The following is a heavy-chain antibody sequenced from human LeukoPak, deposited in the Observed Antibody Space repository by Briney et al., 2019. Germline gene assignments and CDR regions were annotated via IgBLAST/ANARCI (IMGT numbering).Heavy chain of an antibody. D-gene: IGHD5-18*01. Sequence: GESLKISCKGSGYSFTTYWIGWVRQMPGKGLEWMGIICPADSDTRYSPSFQGQVTISADKSIRTAYLQWSSLKASDTATYYCAGGGYSYGPFDYWGQGTLVTVSS. V-gene: IGHV5-51*01. CDR3: AGGGYSYGPFDY. CDR1: GYSFTTYW. J-gene: IGHJ4*02. CDR2: ICPADSDT.